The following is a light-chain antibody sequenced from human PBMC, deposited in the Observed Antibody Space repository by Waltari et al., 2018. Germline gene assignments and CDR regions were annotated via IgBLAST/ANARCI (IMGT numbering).Light chain of an antibody. J-gene: IGKJ4*01. V-gene: IGKV1-27*01. CDR3: QKYNSDPLT. Sequence: DIQMTQSPCYLSASVGERVTSTCRASQGISNYLAWYQQKPGNVPKLLIYAASILQPGVPSRFSGTGSGADFTLTISSLQPEDVATYYCQKYNSDPLTFGGGTKVEFK. CDR2: AAS. CDR1: QGISNY.